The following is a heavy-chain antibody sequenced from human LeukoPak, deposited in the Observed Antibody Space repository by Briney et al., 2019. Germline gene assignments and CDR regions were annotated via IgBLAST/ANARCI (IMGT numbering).Heavy chain of an antibody. Sequence: SGGSLRLSCVASGFTFSSYAMHWVRQAPGKGLVWVALISYDGSETYYADSVKGRFTISRDNSKNKLYVQMNGLRAEDTAVYYCARGAYSSGWTTFDYWGQGILVTVSS. CDR2: ISYDGSET. D-gene: IGHD6-19*01. CDR3: ARGAYSSGWTTFDY. V-gene: IGHV3-30*04. J-gene: IGHJ4*02. CDR1: GFTFSSYA.